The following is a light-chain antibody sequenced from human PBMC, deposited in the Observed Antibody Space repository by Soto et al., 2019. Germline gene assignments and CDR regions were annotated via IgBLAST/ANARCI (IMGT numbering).Light chain of an antibody. CDR3: QKYNSALFT. CDR1: QGISNY. Sequence: DIQMTQSPSSLSASVGDRVTITCRASQGISNYLAWYQQKPGKDPKLLIYAASTLQSGVPSRFSGSGSGTDFTLTISSLQPEDVANYYCQKYNSALFTFVLGKKVDIK. CDR2: AAS. J-gene: IGKJ3*01. V-gene: IGKV1-27*01.